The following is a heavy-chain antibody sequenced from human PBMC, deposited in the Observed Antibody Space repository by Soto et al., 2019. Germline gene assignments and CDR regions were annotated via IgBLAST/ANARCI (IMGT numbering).Heavy chain of an antibody. CDR1: GFSFDNAW. Sequence: EVQLVESGGGLVEPGGSLTLSCTTSGFSFDNAWMTWVRQAPGKALEWVGRMKSKTDGGTTDYASPVEGRFTISRDDSITILYLRMNSLKIEDTAMYYCPADLHGSYGALCYWGQGTLVIVSS. CDR3: PADLHGSYGALCY. V-gene: IGHV3-15*01. CDR2: MKSKTDGGTT. J-gene: IGHJ4*02. D-gene: IGHD1-26*01.